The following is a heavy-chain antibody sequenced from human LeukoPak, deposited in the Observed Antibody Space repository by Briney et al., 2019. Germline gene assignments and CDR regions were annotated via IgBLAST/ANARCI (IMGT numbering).Heavy chain of an antibody. CDR3: ASTYSKMITFGGVIVDDAFDI. CDR2: INHSGST. D-gene: IGHD3-16*02. V-gene: IGHV4-34*01. CDR1: GGSFSGYY. J-gene: IGHJ3*02. Sequence: SETLSLTCAVYGGSFSGYYWSWIRQPPGKGLEWIGEINHSGSTNYNPSLKSRVTISVDTSKNQFSLKLSSVTAADTAVYYCASTYSKMITFGGVIVDDAFDIWGQGTMVTVSS.